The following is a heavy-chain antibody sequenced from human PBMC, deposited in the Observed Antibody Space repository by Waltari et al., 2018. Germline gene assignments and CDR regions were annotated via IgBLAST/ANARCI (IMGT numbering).Heavy chain of an antibody. Sequence: QVQLVQSGAEVKKPGSSVKVSCKASGGTFSSYAISWVRQAPGQGLEWMGGIIPIFGTANYAQKFQGRVTITADESTSTAYMELSSLRSEDTAVYYCAKALFRAAAGILGAFDIWGQGTMVTVSS. CDR2: IIPIFGTA. CDR1: GGTFSSYA. CDR3: AKALFRAAAGILGAFDI. V-gene: IGHV1-69*13. D-gene: IGHD6-13*01. J-gene: IGHJ3*02.